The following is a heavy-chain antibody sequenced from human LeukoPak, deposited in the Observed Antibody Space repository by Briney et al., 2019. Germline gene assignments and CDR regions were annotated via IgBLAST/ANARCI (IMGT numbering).Heavy chain of an antibody. CDR3: ARASDYDSGGYYIGGTFDY. D-gene: IGHD3-22*01. V-gene: IGHV3-23*01. J-gene: IGHJ4*02. CDR1: GFTFSSDA. Sequence: GGFLRLSCIGTGFTFSSDAMGWVRQAPGKGLEWVSSISGSGGSTDYADSVKGRFTISRDNSKKTLYLQMNSLRAEDTAVYYCARASDYDSGGYYIGGTFDYWGQGTLVTVSS. CDR2: ISGSGGST.